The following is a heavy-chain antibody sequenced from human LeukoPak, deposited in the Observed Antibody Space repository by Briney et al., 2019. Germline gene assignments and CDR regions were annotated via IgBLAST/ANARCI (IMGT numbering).Heavy chain of an antibody. CDR2: IHYSGST. J-gene: IGHJ5*02. CDR3: ARHAAVEGSSGWSPLWWFDP. CDR1: GASINNYY. Sequence: SETLSLTCTVSGASINNYYWSWIRQPPGRGLEWIGYIHYSGSTDYSPSLKSRVTISVDTSKSQFSLKLSSVTAADTAVYYCARHAAVEGSSGWSPLWWFDPRGQGTLVTVSS. D-gene: IGHD6-19*01. V-gene: IGHV4-59*08.